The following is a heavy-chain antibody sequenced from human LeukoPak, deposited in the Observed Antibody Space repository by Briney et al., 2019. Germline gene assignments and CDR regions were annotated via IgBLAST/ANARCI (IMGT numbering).Heavy chain of an antibody. CDR2: INWNGGST. V-gene: IGHV3-20*04. CDR1: GFTFDDYG. Sequence: PGGSLRLSCAASGFTFDDYGMSWVRQAPGKGLEWVSGINWNGGSTGYADSVKGRFTISRDNAKSSLYLQMNSLRAEDTALYYCARGIYGSGSYFNYYYYMDVWGKGTTVTVSS. D-gene: IGHD3-10*01. J-gene: IGHJ6*03. CDR3: ARGIYGSGSYFNYYYYMDV.